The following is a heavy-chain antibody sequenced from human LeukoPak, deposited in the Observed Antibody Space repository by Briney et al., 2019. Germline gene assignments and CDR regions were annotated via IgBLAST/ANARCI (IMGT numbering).Heavy chain of an antibody. J-gene: IGHJ4*01. Sequence: GGSLRLSCEVCGFTFSDYWMNWVRQAPGKGLEWVASIRQDGGEKSYVDSVKGRFTLSRDNAKNSLYLQMSSLRAEDTAVYYCARDGTAPGLYFDLWGRGTLVTVSS. V-gene: IGHV3-7*01. CDR3: ARDGTAPGLYFDL. CDR2: IRQDGGEK. D-gene: IGHD6-13*01. CDR1: GFTFSDYW.